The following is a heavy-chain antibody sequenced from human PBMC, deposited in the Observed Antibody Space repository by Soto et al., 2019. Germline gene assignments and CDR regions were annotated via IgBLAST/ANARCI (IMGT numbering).Heavy chain of an antibody. V-gene: IGHV3-33*01. J-gene: IGHJ4*02. Sequence: QVQLVESGGGVVQPGRSLRLSCAASGFTFSSYGMHWVRQAPGKGLEGVAVIWYDGSNKYYADSVKGRFTISRDNSKNTLYLQMNSLRAEDTAVYYCARGKMTTVTTLDYWGQGTLVTVSS. CDR2: IWYDGSNK. CDR3: ARGKMTTVTTLDY. D-gene: IGHD4-17*01. CDR1: GFTFSSYG.